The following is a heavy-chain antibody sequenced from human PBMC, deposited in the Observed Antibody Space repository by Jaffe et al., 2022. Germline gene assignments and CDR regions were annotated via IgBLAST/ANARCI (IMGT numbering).Heavy chain of an antibody. D-gene: IGHD3-22*01. CDR3: ARVHYYNSSASFDY. Sequence: DVQLVESGGYLVHPGGSLRLSCAASGFIFSIHEMNWVRQAPGKGLEWISYISSSGNTIYYADSVKGRFTISRDNAKNSLYLQMNSLRGEDTAVYYCARVHYYNSSASFDYWGQGTLVTVSS. CDR2: ISSSGNTI. V-gene: IGHV3-48*03. J-gene: IGHJ4*02. CDR1: GFIFSIHE.